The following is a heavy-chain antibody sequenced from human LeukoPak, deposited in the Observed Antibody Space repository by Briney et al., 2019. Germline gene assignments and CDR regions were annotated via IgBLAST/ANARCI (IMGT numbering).Heavy chain of an antibody. Sequence: PGDSLRLSCAASGFSFNIYAMSWVRQAPGKGLGWVAAIDRSGGSTFYADSVKGRFTISKDNSKNTLYLQINSLRVDDTAIYYCARGSHGEHDSWGQGTLVTVSS. D-gene: IGHD4-17*01. V-gene: IGHV3-23*01. CDR1: GFSFNIYA. J-gene: IGHJ5*01. CDR2: IDRSGGST. CDR3: ARGSHGEHDS.